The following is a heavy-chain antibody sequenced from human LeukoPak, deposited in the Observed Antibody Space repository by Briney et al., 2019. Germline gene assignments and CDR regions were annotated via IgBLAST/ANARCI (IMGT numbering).Heavy chain of an antibody. D-gene: IGHD6-19*01. CDR2: ISCYNGDT. CDR3: VRDPTNTSGRYAYFDY. J-gene: IGHJ4*02. Sequence: ASVKVSCKASGYTFTSHGISWVRQAPGQGLEWMGWISCYNGDTKYAQNFQGRVTMSTDRSTATAYLELRSLRSDDTAVYYCVRDPTNTSGRYAYFDYWGLGTLVTVSS. CDR1: GYTFTSHG. V-gene: IGHV1-18*01.